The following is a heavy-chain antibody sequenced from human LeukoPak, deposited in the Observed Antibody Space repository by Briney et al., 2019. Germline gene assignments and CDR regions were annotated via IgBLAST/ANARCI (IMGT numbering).Heavy chain of an antibody. CDR1: GFTFSSYG. CDR2: ISYDGSNK. D-gene: IGHD3-22*01. V-gene: IGHV3-30*04. J-gene: IGHJ4*02. Sequence: GGSLRLSCAASGFTFSSYGMHWVRQAPGKGLVWVAVISYDGSNKYYADSVKGRFTTSRDNSKNTLYLQMNSLRAEDTAVYYGAPRGGIFYYDSSGRPCDYWREGTLPSVPS. CDR3: APRGGIFYYDSSGRPCDY.